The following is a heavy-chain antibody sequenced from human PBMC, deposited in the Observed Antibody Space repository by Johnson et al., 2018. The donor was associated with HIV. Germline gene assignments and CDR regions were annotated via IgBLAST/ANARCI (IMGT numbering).Heavy chain of an antibody. CDR2: ISYDGSNK. CDR3: AREMGWLVLYYAVDI. Sequence: QVQLVESGGGVVQPGRSLRLSCAASGFTFSSYAMHWVHQAPGKGLEWVAVISYDGSNKYYADSVKGRFTISRDNSKNTLYLHMKSLRPEDTSIYYCAREMGWLVLYYAVDIWGQGTMVTVSS. J-gene: IGHJ3*02. V-gene: IGHV3-30*04. CDR1: GFTFSSYA. D-gene: IGHD6-19*01.